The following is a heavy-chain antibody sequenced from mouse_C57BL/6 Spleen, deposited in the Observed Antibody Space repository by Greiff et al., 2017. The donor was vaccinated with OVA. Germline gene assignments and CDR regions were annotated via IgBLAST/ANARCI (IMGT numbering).Heavy chain of an antibody. CDR2: IYPGSGST. D-gene: IGHD2-4*01. CDR1: GYTFTSYW. CDR3: ARDDYDGYYCDY. Sequence: QVQLQQPGAELVKPGASVKMSCKASGYTFTSYWITWVKQRPGQGLEWIGDIYPGSGSTNYNEKFTSKATLTVDTSSSTAYMQLSSLTSEDSAVYYCARDDYDGYYCDYWGQGTTLTVSS. J-gene: IGHJ2*01. V-gene: IGHV1-55*01.